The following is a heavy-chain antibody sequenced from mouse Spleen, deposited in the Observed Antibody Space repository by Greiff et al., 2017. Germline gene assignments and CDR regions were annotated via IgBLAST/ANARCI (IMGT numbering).Heavy chain of an antibody. V-gene: IGHV1-42*01. Sequence: VQLQQSGPELVKPGASVKISCKASGYSFTGYYMNWVKQSPEKSLEWIGEINPSTGGTTYNQKFKAKATLTVDKSSSTAYMQLKSLTSEDSAVYYCASYYSNWFAYWGQGTLVTVSA. J-gene: IGHJ3*01. CDR2: INPSTGGT. D-gene: IGHD2-5*01. CDR1: GYSFTGYY. CDR3: ASYYSNWFAY.